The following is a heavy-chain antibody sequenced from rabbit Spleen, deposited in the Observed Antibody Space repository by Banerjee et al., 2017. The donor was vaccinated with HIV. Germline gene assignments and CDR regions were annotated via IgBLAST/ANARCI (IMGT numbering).Heavy chain of an antibody. CDR3: VRGASSSGYYSL. V-gene: IGHV1S45*01. J-gene: IGHJ4*01. CDR2: IAGSSSGFT. Sequence: QEQLEESGGDLVKPGASLTLTCTASGFSFSSSDYMCWVRQAPGKGLEWISCIAGSSSGFTYSATWAKGRFTISSHNAQNTLYLQLNSLTAADTATYFCVRGASSSGYYSLWGPGTLVTVS. D-gene: IGHD1-1*01. CDR1: GFSFSSSDY.